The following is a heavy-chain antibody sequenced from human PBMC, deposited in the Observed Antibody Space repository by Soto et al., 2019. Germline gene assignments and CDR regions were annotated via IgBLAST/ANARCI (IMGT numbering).Heavy chain of an antibody. CDR2: INPKSGGT. J-gene: IGHJ6*02. Sequence: AAAVKVSCQASGYTFTGYYMHWVRQARGQGLEWLGRINPKSGGTSTAQKFQGWVTMTTDTSISTASMELTRLTSDDTAIDYCARGDSTDCSNGVCSFFYNHDMDVWGQGSTVTVSS. CDR3: ARGDSTDCSNGVCSFFYNHDMDV. D-gene: IGHD2-8*01. CDR1: GYTFTGYY. V-gene: IGHV1-2*04.